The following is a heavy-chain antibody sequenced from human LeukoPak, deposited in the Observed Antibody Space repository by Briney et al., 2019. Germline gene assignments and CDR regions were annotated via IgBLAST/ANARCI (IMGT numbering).Heavy chain of an antibody. J-gene: IGHJ3*01. CDR1: GYTFIDYY. CDR2: INPKRGVT. V-gene: IGHV1-2*02. Sequence: GASVKVSCKASGYTFIDYYMHWVRQAPGQGLEWMGWINPKRGVTTYAQKFQGRVTMTRDTSITTAYMELTRLRSDDTTIYYCARERSYGDYGNAFDVWGQGTKVTVSS. D-gene: IGHD4-17*01. CDR3: ARERSYGDYGNAFDV.